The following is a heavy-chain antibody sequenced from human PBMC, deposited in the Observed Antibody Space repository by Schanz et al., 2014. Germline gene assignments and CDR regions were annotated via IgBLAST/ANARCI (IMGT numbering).Heavy chain of an antibody. CDR1: RSTFSSYT. V-gene: IGHV1-69*08. CDR3: AREVGLYDRGWFDP. D-gene: IGHD3-22*01. J-gene: IGHJ5*02. CDR2: IIPVLNIA. Sequence: QVQLVQSGAEVKKPGSSVKVSCKASRSTFSSYTISWVRQAPGQGLEWMGKIIPVLNIATYAQRFQGRVTITADESTSTAYMELSSLRSEDTAVYYCAREVGLYDRGWFDPWGQGTLVIVSS.